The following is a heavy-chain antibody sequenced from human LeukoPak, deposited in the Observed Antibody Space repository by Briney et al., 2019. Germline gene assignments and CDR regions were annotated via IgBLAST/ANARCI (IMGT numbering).Heavy chain of an antibody. Sequence: SETLSLTCTVSGGSISSYYWSWIRQPPGKGLEWIGYIYYSGSTNYNPSLKSRVTISVDTSKNQFSLKLSSVTAADTAVYYCARVYSPRGVDAFDIWGQGTMVTVSS. CDR1: GGSISSYY. V-gene: IGHV4-59*01. D-gene: IGHD3-10*01. CDR3: ARVYSPRGVDAFDI. J-gene: IGHJ3*02. CDR2: IYYSGST.